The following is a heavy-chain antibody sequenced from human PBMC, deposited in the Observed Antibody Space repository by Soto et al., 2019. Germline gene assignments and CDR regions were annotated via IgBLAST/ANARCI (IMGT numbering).Heavy chain of an antibody. J-gene: IGHJ5*02. D-gene: IGHD6-13*01. CDR1: GFSLSTSGVG. Sequence: QITLKESGPTLVKPTQTLTLTCTFSGFSLSTSGVGVGWIRQPPGKALEWLALIYWDDDKRYSPSLKSRLTITKDTSKNQVVLTMTNMDPVDTATYYCALLTPGIAAAVANWFDPWGQGTLVTVSS. V-gene: IGHV2-5*02. CDR2: IYWDDDK. CDR3: ALLTPGIAAAVANWFDP.